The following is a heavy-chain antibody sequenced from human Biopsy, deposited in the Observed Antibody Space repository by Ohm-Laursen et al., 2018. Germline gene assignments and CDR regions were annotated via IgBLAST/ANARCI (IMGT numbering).Heavy chain of an antibody. CDR2: IYAGATT. CDR3: ARGSGSGFYFDQ. J-gene: IGHJ4*02. V-gene: IGHV3-66*01. CDR1: KFTVRTNS. Sequence: SLRLPCAASKFTVRTNSMSWVRLAPGKGLEWVSVIYAGATTYYPDSVKGRFTISRDNSRNTVHLQMDSLRGEDTAVYFCARGSGSGFYFDQWGQGTLVTVSS. D-gene: IGHD2-15*01.